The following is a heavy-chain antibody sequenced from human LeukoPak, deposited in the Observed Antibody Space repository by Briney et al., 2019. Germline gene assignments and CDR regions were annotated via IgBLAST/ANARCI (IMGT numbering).Heavy chain of an antibody. V-gene: IGHV1-2*02. CDR1: GYTFTGYY. CDR2: INPNSGGT. D-gene: IGHD3-22*01. CDR3: ARDKKTGYDSSGWEFDY. Sequence: ASVKVSCKASGYTFTGYYMHWVRQAPGQGLEWMGWINPNSGGTNYAQKFQGRVTMTRDTSISTAYMELSRLRSDDTAVYYCARDKKTGYDSSGWEFDYWGQGTLVTASS. J-gene: IGHJ4*02.